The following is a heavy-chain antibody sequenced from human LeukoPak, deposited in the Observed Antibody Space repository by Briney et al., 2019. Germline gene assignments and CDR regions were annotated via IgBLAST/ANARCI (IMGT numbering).Heavy chain of an antibody. V-gene: IGHV3-21*01. CDR2: ITSSTNI. CDR3: ARSYSYGFWVPFDY. J-gene: IGHJ4*02. CDR1: GFTFSTYS. D-gene: IGHD5-18*01. Sequence: PGGSLRLSCAASGFTFSTYSMHWVRQAPGKGLEWVSSITSSTNIYYADSVKGRFTISRDNAKNSLYLQMNSLRAEDTAVYYCARSYSYGFWVPFDYWGQGTLVTVSS.